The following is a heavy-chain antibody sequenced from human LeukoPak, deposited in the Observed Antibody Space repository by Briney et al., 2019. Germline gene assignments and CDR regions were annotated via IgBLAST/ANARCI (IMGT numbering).Heavy chain of an antibody. CDR1: GFTFGRYA. Sequence: GGSLRLSCAASGFTFGRYAMHWVRQAPGKGLEWVAVISYDGSNKYCADSVKGRFTISRDSSKNTLYLQMNSLRAEDTAVYYCASHYDTSGYHYFDFRGQGTLVTVSS. CDR3: ASHYDTSGYHYFDF. CDR2: ISYDGSNK. J-gene: IGHJ4*02. D-gene: IGHD3-22*01. V-gene: IGHV3-30-3*01.